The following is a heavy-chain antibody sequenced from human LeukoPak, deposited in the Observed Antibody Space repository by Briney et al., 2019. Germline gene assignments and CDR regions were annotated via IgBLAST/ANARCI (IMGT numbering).Heavy chain of an antibody. CDR1: GGSISSGGYY. D-gene: IGHD6-19*01. CDR3: ARDSSGWSFDY. CDR2: IYYSGST. J-gene: IGHJ4*02. Sequence: SETLSLTCTVSGGSISSGGYYWSWIRQPPGKGLEWIGYIYYSGSTYYNPSLKSRVTISVDTSKNQFSLKLSSVTAADTAVYYCARDSSGWSFDYWGQGTLVTVSS. V-gene: IGHV4-31*03.